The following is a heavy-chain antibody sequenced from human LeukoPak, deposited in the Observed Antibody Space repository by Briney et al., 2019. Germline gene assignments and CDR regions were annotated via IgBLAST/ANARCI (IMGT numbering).Heavy chain of an antibody. CDR2: INPSGVST. J-gene: IGHJ4*02. V-gene: IGHV1-46*01. CDR3: ARVSGGGYYDSSGYYYFDY. D-gene: IGHD3-22*01. CDR1: GYTFTSYY. Sequence: ASVKVSCKASGYTFTSYYMHWVRQAPGQGLEWTGIINPSGVSTTYAQKFQGRVTMTRDTSTSTVYMELSSLRSEDTAVHYCARVSGGGYYDSSGYYYFDYWGQGTLVTVSS.